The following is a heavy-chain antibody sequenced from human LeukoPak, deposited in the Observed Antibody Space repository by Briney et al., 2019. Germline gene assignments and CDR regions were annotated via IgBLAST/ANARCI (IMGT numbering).Heavy chain of an antibody. CDR2: IYPGDSDT. V-gene: IGHV5-51*01. J-gene: IGHJ4*02. CDR3: ARQGWLQYPHY. D-gene: IGHD5-24*01. Sequence: GESPMISCKGSGYSFTSYWIGWVRQMPGKGLEWMGLIYPGDSDTRYSPSFQGQVTISADKSISTAYVQWTSLKASDTAMYYCARQGWLQYPHYWGQGTLVTVSS. CDR1: GYSFTSYW.